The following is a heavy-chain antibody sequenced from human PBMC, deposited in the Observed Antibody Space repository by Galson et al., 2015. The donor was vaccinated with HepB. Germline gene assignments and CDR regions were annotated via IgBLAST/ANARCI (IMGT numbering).Heavy chain of an antibody. J-gene: IGHJ4*02. CDR1: GFTFSSYA. V-gene: IGHV3-30-3*01. CDR2: IRYDESNK. D-gene: IGHD7-27*01. CDR3: ARVVAGRGPNWGWVDS. Sequence: SLRLSCTASGFTFSSYAMHWDRQAPGKGLEWVAMIRYDESNKNYADSVKGRVTITRDTSKNTLYLQMNSLRAEDTAVYYCARVVAGRGPNWGWVDSWGQGTLVTVSS.